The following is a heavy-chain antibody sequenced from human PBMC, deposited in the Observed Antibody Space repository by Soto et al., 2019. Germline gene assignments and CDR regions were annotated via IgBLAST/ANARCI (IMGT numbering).Heavy chain of an antibody. CDR3: ARLQAAAGKKFYYYYGMDV. J-gene: IGHJ6*02. V-gene: IGHV4-39*01. Sequence: SETLSLTCTVSGGSISSSSYYWGWIRQPPGKGLEWIGSIYYSGSTYYNPSLKSRVTISVDTSKNQFSLKLSSVTAADTAVYYCARLQAAAGKKFYYYYGMDVWGQGTTVTVSS. D-gene: IGHD6-13*01. CDR1: GGSISSSSYY. CDR2: IYYSGST.